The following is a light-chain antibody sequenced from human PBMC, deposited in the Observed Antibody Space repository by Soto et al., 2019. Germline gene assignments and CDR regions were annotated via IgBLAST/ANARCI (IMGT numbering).Light chain of an antibody. CDR3: QQYGSSEII. CDR2: GAS. J-gene: IGKJ5*01. CDR1: ESVSSSY. Sequence: ESVLSQSPATLSLSPGERATLSCRASESVSSSYLAWYQQKPGQAPRLLIYGASNRATGIPDRFSGSVSGTDFTLTITRLEPEDFAVFYCQQYGSSEIIFGQGTRPEIK. V-gene: IGKV3-20*01.